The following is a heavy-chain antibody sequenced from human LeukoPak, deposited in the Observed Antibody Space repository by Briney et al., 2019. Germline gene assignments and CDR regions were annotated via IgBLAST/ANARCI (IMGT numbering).Heavy chain of an antibody. CDR1: GFIFSKTW. V-gene: IGHV3-15*01. J-gene: IGHJ4*02. Sequence: GGSLRLSCAGSGFIFSKTWMGWVRQAPGKGLEWVGRIKAKAHGGTIEYAAPVKGRFTISRDDSKNTLYLQMNSLKTEDTAVYYCTTDGVGVEGATYDNWGQGTLVSVSS. CDR2: IKAKAHGGTI. CDR3: TTDGVGVEGATYDN. D-gene: IGHD1-26*01.